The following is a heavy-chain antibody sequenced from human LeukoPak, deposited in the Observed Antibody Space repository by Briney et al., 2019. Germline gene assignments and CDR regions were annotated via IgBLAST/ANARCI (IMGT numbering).Heavy chain of an antibody. CDR2: INHSGST. D-gene: IGHD5-24*01. J-gene: IGHJ4*02. CDR3: ARAPGEMATFRDY. V-gene: IGHV4-34*01. Sequence: SETLSLTCAVYGGSFSGYYWSWIRQPPGKGLEWIGEINHSGSTNYNPSLKSRVTISVDTSKNQFSLKLSSVTAADTAVYYCARAPGEMATFRDYWGQGTLVTVSS. CDR1: GGSFSGYY.